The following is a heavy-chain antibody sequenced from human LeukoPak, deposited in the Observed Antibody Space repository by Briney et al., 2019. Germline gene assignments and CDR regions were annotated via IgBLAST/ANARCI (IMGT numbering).Heavy chain of an antibody. CDR2: FDPEDGET. CDR1: GYTLTELS. D-gene: IGHD5-18*01. Sequence: GASVKVSCKVSGYTLTELSMHWVRQAPGKGLEWMGGFDPEDGETIYAQEFQGRVTMTEDTSTDTAYMELSSLRSEDTAVYYCATGSRGYSYGYHQVFDYWGQGTLVTVSS. CDR3: ATGSRGYSYGYHQVFDY. V-gene: IGHV1-24*01. J-gene: IGHJ4*02.